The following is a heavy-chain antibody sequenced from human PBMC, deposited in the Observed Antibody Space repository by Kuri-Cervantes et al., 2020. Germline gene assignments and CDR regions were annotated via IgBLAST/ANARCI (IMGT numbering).Heavy chain of an antibody. CDR1: GLTVSSNF. CDR3: ANCRDSYGRFYPFDN. Sequence: LSLTCAASGLTVSSNFMNWVRQAPGKGLEWVSVIYRGGVTYYADSVRGRFTISRDNSKNTLFLQMDSLRPEDTAVYYCANCRDSYGRFYPFDNWGQGTPVTVSS. J-gene: IGHJ4*02. CDR2: IYRGGVT. V-gene: IGHV3-66*02. D-gene: IGHD5-18*01.